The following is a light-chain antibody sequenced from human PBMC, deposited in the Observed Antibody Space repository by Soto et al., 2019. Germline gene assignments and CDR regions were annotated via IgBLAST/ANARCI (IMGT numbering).Light chain of an antibody. Sequence: EIVLTQSPGTLSLSPGEIATLSCGASQSVSSSYLAWYQQKPGQAPRLLIYGESSRATGIPDRFSGSGSGTDFTLTISRLEPEDFAVYYCQQYGSSPFTFGPGTKVDIK. CDR1: QSVSSSY. V-gene: IGKV3-20*01. CDR3: QQYGSSPFT. CDR2: GES. J-gene: IGKJ3*01.